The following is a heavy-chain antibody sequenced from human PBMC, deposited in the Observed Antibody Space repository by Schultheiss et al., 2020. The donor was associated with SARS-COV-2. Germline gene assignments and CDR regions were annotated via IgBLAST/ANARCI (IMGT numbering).Heavy chain of an antibody. CDR2: IKGDGSEK. J-gene: IGHJ3*02. CDR1: GFTFSSYA. CDR3: AKDLPYCSGGSCYFDAFDI. V-gene: IGHV3-7*03. Sequence: GGSLRLSCAVSGFTFSSYAMSWVRQAPGKGLEWVASIKGDGSEKYYVDSVKGRFTSSRDNAKNSLYLQMNSLRAEDTAVYYCAKDLPYCSGGSCYFDAFDIWGQGTMVTVSS. D-gene: IGHD2-15*01.